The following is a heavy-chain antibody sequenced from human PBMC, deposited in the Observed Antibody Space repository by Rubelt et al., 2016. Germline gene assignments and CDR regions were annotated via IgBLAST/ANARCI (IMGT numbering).Heavy chain of an antibody. J-gene: IGHJ4*02. CDR1: GGSISSSSYY. V-gene: IGHV4-39*01. CDR3: ARHHRYGIVVVIPGQVDY. CDR2: IYYSGST. Sequence: QLQLQESGPGLVKPSETLSLTCTVSGGSISSSSYYWGWIRQPPGKGLEWIGSIYYSGSTYYNPSPKSRVTIFVDTSKNQFSLKLSSVTAADTAVYYCARHHRYGIVVVIPGQVDYWGQGTLVTVSS. D-gene: IGHD3-22*01.